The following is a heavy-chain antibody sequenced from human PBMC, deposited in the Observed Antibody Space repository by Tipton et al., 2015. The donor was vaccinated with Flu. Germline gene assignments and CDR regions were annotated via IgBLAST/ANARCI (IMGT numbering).Heavy chain of an antibody. D-gene: IGHD3-22*01. CDR1: GGSISSYY. V-gene: IGHV4-59*08. Sequence: TLSLTCTVSGGSISSYYWSWIRQPPGKELEWIGYIYYSGSTNYNPSLKSRVTISVDTSKNQFSLKLSSVTAADTAVYYCARGAHYYDSSGSLRAFDYWGQGTLVTVSS. CDR2: IYYSGST. CDR3: ARGAHYYDSSGSLRAFDY. J-gene: IGHJ4*02.